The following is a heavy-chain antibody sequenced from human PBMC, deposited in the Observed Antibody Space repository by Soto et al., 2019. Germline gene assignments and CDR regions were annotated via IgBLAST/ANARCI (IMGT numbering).Heavy chain of an antibody. D-gene: IGHD3-16*01. CDR3: AREFPYYVSSDSYLDY. CDR1: GDSVSGNSAA. Sequence: SQTLSLTCAITGDSVSGNSAAWNWIRQSPSRGLEWLGRTYYWSRWYNDYAVSVMSRITVTPDTSENECSLHLNSVTPEDTAVYCCAREFPYYVSSDSYLDYWGQGALVTVSS. V-gene: IGHV6-1*01. CDR2: TYYWSRWYN. J-gene: IGHJ4*02.